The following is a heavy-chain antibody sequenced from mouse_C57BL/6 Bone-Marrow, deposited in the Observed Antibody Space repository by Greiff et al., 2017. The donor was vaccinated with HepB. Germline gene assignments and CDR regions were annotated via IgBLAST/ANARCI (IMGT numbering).Heavy chain of an antibody. J-gene: IGHJ4*01. D-gene: IGHD2-5*01. CDR1: GFNIKDDY. Sequence: VQLQQSGAELVRPGASVKLSCTASGFNIKDDYMHWVKQRPEQGLEWIGWIDPENGDTEYASKFQGKATITADTSSNTAYLQLSSQTSEDTAVYYCTKDSNYSYYYAMDYWGQGTSVTVSS. CDR3: TKDSNYSYYYAMDY. CDR2: IDPENGDT. V-gene: IGHV14-4*01.